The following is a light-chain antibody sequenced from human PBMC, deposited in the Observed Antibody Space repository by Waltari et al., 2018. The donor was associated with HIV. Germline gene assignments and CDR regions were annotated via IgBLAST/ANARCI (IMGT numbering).Light chain of an antibody. CDR1: RSLLATNGFHF. CDR2: LTS. CDR3: MQALQRPLT. V-gene: IGKV2-28*01. Sequence: DIVMTQSPPALVVTPGEPASITCRSSRSLLATNGFHFLQCYVQQSGQSPQLLMYLTSRRASGVPDRFSGSGSGTDFTLRISRVEAEDVGVYYCMQALQRPLTFGGGTKVEI. J-gene: IGKJ4*01.